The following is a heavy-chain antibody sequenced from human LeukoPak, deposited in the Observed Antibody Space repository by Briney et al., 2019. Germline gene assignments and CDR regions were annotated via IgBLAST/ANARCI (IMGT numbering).Heavy chain of an antibody. Sequence: SETLSLTCAVYGGSFSGYYWSWIRQPPGKGLEWIGSIYHSGSTYYNPSLKSRVTISVDTSKNQFSLKLSSVTAADTAVYYCARDDNYYDSSGYSGTFDYWGQGTLVTVSS. D-gene: IGHD3-22*01. CDR3: ARDDNYYDSSGYSGTFDY. V-gene: IGHV4-34*01. CDR2: IYHSGST. J-gene: IGHJ4*02. CDR1: GGSFSGYY.